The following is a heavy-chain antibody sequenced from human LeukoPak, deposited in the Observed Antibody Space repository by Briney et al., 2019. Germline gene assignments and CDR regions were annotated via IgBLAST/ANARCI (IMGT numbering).Heavy chain of an antibody. D-gene: IGHD6-6*01. J-gene: IGHJ4*02. CDR1: GVSISSYY. Sequence: SETLSLTCTVSGVSISSYYWSWIRQPPGKGLEWIGYIYYSGSTNYNPSLKSRVTISVDTSKNQFSLKLSSETAADTAVYYCARVDPDSSSTLEVFDYWGQGTLVTVSS. V-gene: IGHV4-59*01. CDR2: IYYSGST. CDR3: ARVDPDSSSTLEVFDY.